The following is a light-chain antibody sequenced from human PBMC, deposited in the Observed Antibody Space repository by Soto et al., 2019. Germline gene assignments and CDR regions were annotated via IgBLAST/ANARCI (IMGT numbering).Light chain of an antibody. CDR3: QQYGSSPRT. Sequence: EIVLTQSPGTLSLSPGERATLSCRASQSVSSSYLAWYQQKPGQAPRLLIYGPSSRATGIPDRFSGSGSGTDFTFTISRLESEDFAVYYCQQYGSSPRTFGQGTKVDIK. J-gene: IGKJ1*01. CDR1: QSVSSSY. V-gene: IGKV3-20*01. CDR2: GPS.